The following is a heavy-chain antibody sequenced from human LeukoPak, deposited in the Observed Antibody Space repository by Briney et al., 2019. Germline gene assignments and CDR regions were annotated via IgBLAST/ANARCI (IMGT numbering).Heavy chain of an antibody. CDR3: AREGGYDFWSGYYEGPFDY. CDR2: ISSSSSTI. V-gene: IGHV3-48*03. J-gene: IGHJ4*02. D-gene: IGHD3-3*01. CDR1: GFTFNSYE. Sequence: PGGSLRLSCAASGFTFNSYEMNWVRQAPGKGLEWVSYISSSSSTIYYADSVKGRFTISRDNAKNSLYLQMNSLRAEDTAVYYCAREGGYDFWSGYYEGPFDYWGQGTLVTVSS.